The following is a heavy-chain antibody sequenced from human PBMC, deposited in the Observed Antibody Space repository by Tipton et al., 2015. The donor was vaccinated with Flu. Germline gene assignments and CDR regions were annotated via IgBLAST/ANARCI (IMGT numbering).Heavy chain of an antibody. D-gene: IGHD2-15*01. Sequence: QLVQSGAEVKKPGASARVSCRASGYTFTNHAITWVRQAPGQGLEWMGWISPYNGNTNYEQKLQDRVTVTTDTSTSTAYMELRSLRSDDTAVYYCARCSGGTCYSWIDYWGQGTLVTGSS. CDR3: ARCSGGTCYSWIDY. J-gene: IGHJ4*02. V-gene: IGHV1-18*01. CDR1: GYTFTNHA. CDR2: ISPYNGNT.